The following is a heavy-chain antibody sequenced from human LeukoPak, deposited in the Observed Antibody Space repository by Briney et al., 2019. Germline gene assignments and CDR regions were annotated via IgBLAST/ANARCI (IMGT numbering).Heavy chain of an antibody. J-gene: IGHJ4*02. CDR3: ARDPRVGSYSDY. V-gene: IGHV4-38-2*02. Sequence: SETLCLTCAVSGSSISSGYYWGWIRQPPGKGLEWIGSIYHSGSTYYNPSLKSRVTISVDTSQNQFSLKLSSVTAADTAVYYCARDPRVGSYSDYWGQGTLVTVSS. CDR1: GSSISSGYY. D-gene: IGHD1-26*01. CDR2: IYHSGST.